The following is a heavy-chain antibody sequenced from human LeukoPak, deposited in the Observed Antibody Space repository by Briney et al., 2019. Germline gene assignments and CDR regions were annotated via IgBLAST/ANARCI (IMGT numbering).Heavy chain of an antibody. Sequence: PGGSLRLSCAASGFTFDDYGMSWVRQPPGRGLECVSGINWYSGSTRYADSVEGRFTISRDKAKNALYLQMNSLRAEDTALYYCAREGSVVVPDYWGQGTMVTVSS. CDR1: GFTFDDYG. V-gene: IGHV3-20*04. CDR3: AREGSVVVPDY. J-gene: IGHJ4*02. D-gene: IGHD2-15*01. CDR2: INWYSGST.